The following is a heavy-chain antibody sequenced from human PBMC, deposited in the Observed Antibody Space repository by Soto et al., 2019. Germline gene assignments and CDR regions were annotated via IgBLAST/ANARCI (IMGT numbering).Heavy chain of an antibody. CDR2: ISYDGRNK. Sequence: GGSLRLSCAASGFTFSSYAMHWVRQAPGKGLEWVAVISYDGRNKYYADSVKGRFTISRDNSKHKLYLQMNSLRAEDTAVYYCARDRGNRGSFDYWGQGTLVTVSS. CDR3: ARDRGNRGSFDY. D-gene: IGHD3-10*01. V-gene: IGHV3-30*04. CDR1: GFTFSSYA. J-gene: IGHJ4*02.